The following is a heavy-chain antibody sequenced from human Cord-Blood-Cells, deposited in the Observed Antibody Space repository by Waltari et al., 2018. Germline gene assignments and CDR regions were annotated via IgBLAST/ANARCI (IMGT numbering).Heavy chain of an antibody. J-gene: IGHJ4*02. V-gene: IGHV1-69*01. CDR3: ARVGGYFDY. Sequence: QVQLVQSGAEVKKPGSSVKVSCKASGGTFSSYAISWVRQAPGQGLGWMGGSIPIFGTANYAQTFQGRVTITADESTGKAYMVLSSRRSEDTAVYYCARVGGYFDYWGQGSLVTVSS. CDR1: GGTFSSYA. CDR2: SIPIFGTA. D-gene: IGHD3-22*01.